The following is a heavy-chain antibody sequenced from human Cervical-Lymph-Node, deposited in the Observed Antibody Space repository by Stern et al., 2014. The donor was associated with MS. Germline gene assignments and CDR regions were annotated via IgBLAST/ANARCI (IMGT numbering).Heavy chain of an antibody. D-gene: IGHD5-12*01. Sequence: EVQLVESGGGLVQPGRSLRLSCTTSGFTFGDYSLNWVRQVPGQGLEWVGFIRSKARGGTTGYAASVKGRFTISRDESRGIAYLQMNSLKTEDTAVYFCTREEWLRFWFYFDFWGQGTLVTVSS. CDR3: TREEWLRFWFYFDF. CDR1: GFTFGDYS. J-gene: IGHJ4*02. V-gene: IGHV3-49*04. CDR2: IRSKARGGTT.